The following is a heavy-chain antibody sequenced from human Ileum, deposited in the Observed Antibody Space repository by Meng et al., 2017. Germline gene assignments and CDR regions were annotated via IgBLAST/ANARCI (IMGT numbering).Heavy chain of an antibody. CDR2: ENT. Sequence: VLRPWPSPVLVWASEADCLIWTVSVGTGSSRVYSWGRVRQPPRKEVEWIGYENTNYDPALKSRVTISAETSKNQYFMKLTSVTAADKDVYYCARDHWGSLDYWGQGVLVTVSS. J-gene: IGHJ4*02. D-gene: IGHD7-27*01. CDR3: ARDHWGSLDY. V-gene: IGHV4-61*08. CDR1: VGTGSSRVYS.